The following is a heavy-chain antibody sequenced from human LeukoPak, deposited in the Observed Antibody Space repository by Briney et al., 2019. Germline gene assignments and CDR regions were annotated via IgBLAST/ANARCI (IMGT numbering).Heavy chain of an antibody. Sequence: PGGSLRLSCAASRFTFSDYYMSWIRRAPGKGLEWVSYMGSSGDTIYYAGSVKGRFTISRDNAKNSLYLQMNSLRAEDTAVYYCARSAPYCSGGSCYSVGYFDYWGQGTLVTVSS. J-gene: IGHJ4*02. CDR1: RFTFSDYY. CDR2: MGSSGDTI. D-gene: IGHD2-15*01. V-gene: IGHV3-11*01. CDR3: ARSAPYCSGGSCYSVGYFDY.